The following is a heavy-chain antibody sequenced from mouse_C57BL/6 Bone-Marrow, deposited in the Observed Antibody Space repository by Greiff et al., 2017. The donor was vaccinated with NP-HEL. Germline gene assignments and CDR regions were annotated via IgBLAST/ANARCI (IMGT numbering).Heavy chain of an antibody. CDR3: TTQGTVVAPYFDY. D-gene: IGHD1-1*01. CDR1: GFNIKDDY. CDR2: IDPENGDT. V-gene: IGHV14-4*01. Sequence: VQLKESGAELVRPGASVKLSCTASGFNIKDDYMHWVKQRPEQGLEWIGWIDPENGDTEYASKFQGKATITADTSSNTAYLQLSSLTSEDTAVYYCTTQGTVVAPYFDYWGQGTTLTVSS. J-gene: IGHJ2*01.